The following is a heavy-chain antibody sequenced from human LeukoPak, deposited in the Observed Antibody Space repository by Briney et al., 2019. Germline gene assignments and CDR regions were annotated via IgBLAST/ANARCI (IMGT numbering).Heavy chain of an antibody. CDR2: IKQDGSEK. J-gene: IGHJ4*02. V-gene: IGHV3-7*01. Sequence: PGGSLRLSCAASGFTFSNYWMSWVRQAPGKGLEWVANIKQDGSEKYYVDSVKGRFTISRDNAKNSLYLQMNSLRAEDTAVYYCAREGIAAAQITWGQGTLVTVSS. D-gene: IGHD6-13*01. CDR3: AREGIAAAQIT. CDR1: GFTFSNYW.